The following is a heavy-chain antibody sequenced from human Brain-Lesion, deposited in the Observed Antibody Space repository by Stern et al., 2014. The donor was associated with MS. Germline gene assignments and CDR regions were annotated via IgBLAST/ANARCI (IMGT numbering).Heavy chain of an antibody. CDR1: GGSVSSTSYA. V-gene: IGHV4-39*01. CDR3: AGEEDIRYCSGGSCTGNWFDP. CDR2: IYYSGNN. Sequence: QVQLVESGPGLVKPSETLSLTCTVAGGSVSSTSYAWAWIRQPPGKGLEWIGTIYYSGNNYYSPSLKSRPPISLDKSKNQLSLQLGFVTAADTAVYYCAGEEDIRYCSGGSCTGNWFDPWGQGTLVTVSS. J-gene: IGHJ5*02. D-gene: IGHD2-15*01.